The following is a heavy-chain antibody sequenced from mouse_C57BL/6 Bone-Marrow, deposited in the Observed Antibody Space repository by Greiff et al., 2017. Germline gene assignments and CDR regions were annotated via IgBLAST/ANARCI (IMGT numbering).Heavy chain of an antibody. Sequence: VQLQQSGAELVRPGASVKLSCTASGFNIKDDYMHWVKQRPEQGLAWIGWIDPENGDTEYASKFQGKATITADPSSNTAYLQHNNLTAEDTAVYYCTTRGKADDWGQGTTLTVSS. D-gene: IGHD2-1*01. CDR2: IDPENGDT. V-gene: IGHV14-4*01. J-gene: IGHJ2*01. CDR3: TTRGKADD. CDR1: GFNIKDDY.